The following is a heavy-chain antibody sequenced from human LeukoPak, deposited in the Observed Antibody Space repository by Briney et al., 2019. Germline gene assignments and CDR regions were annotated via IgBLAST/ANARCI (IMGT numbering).Heavy chain of an antibody. V-gene: IGHV4-39*01. J-gene: IGHJ5*02. CDR1: GGSFSGYY. CDR2: IYYSGIT. CDR3: ARSYNWFDP. Sequence: SETLSLTCAVYGGSFSGYYWGWIRQPPGKGLEWIGSIYYSGITYYNPSLKSRITISVDTSKNQFSLKLSSVTAADTSVYHCARSYNWFDPWGQGTLVTVSS.